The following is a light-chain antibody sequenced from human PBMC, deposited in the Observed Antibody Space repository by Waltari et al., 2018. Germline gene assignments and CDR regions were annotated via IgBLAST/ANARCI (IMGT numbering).Light chain of an antibody. Sequence: QSALPQPASVSGTPGQSITLSCTGTTSAVGNYTLLPWYQHHPGEAPKLMICEVIKRPSGVSNRFSGSKSGNTASLTISGLQAEDEADYYCCSYAGSGTYVFGTGTKVTVL. CDR3: CSYAGSGTYV. J-gene: IGLJ1*01. V-gene: IGLV2-23*02. CDR2: EVI. CDR1: TSAVGNYTL.